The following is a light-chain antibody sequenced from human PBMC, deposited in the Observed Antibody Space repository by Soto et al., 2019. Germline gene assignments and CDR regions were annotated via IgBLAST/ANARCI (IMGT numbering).Light chain of an antibody. CDR2: GAS. V-gene: IGKV3-20*01. Sequence: EIVLTQSPGTLSLSPGERATLSCRASQSVSSSYLAWYQQKPCQAPRLLIYGASSRATGIPDRFSGSGSETAFTLTISRLEPEEFAVYYCQQYGSSSWTFGQGTKVEIK. CDR3: QQYGSSSWT. CDR1: QSVSSSY. J-gene: IGKJ1*01.